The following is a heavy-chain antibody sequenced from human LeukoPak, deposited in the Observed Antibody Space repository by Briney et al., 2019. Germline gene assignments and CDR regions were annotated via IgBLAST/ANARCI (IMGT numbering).Heavy chain of an antibody. V-gene: IGHV3-53*01. CDR1: GFTVSSHY. J-gene: IGHJ5*02. Sequence: GGSLRLSYVASGFTVSSHYVSWVRLAPGKGLEWVSVIYSGGSTYYADSVEGRFTVSTDNSKNTLYLEMRSLRAEDTAVYYCAREEEGSSWYGGYWFDPWGQGTLVTVSS. D-gene: IGHD6-13*01. CDR3: AREEEGSSWYGGYWFDP. CDR2: IYSGGST.